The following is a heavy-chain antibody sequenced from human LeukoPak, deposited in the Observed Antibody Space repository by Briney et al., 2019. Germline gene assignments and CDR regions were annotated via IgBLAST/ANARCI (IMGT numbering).Heavy chain of an antibody. J-gene: IGHJ6*02. CDR2: IYHSGST. CDR1: GGSLSSGGYS. V-gene: IGHV4-30-2*01. CDR3: ARGRIGDYYYYYGMDV. D-gene: IGHD2-15*01. Sequence: PSQTLSLTCAVSGGSLSSGGYSWSWLGQPPGTGLEGLGYIYHSGSTYYNPSLKSRVTISVDRSKNQFSLKLSSVTAADTAVYYCARGRIGDYYYYYGMDVWGQGTTVTVSS.